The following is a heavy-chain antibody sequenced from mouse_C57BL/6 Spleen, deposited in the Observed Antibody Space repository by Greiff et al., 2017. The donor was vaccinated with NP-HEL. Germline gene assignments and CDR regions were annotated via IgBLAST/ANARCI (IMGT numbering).Heavy chain of an antibody. V-gene: IGHV1-82*01. Sequence: QVQLKESGPELVKPGASVKISCKASGYAFSSSWMNWVKQRPGKGLEWIGRIYPGDGDTNYNGKFKGKATLTADKSSSTAYMQLSSLTSEDSAVYFCARGVGAMDYWGQGTSVTVSS. J-gene: IGHJ4*01. CDR1: GYAFSSSW. CDR3: ARGVGAMDY. CDR2: IYPGDGDT. D-gene: IGHD1-1*01.